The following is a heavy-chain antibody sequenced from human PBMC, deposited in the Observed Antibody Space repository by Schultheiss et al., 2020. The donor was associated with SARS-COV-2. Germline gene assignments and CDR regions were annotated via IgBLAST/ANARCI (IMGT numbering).Heavy chain of an antibody. V-gene: IGHV3-23*01. CDR3: ARGIAVAGTKKENFDY. D-gene: IGHD6-19*01. Sequence: GGSLRLSCAASGFTFSSYAMSWVRQAPGKGLEWVSAISGSGGSTYYADSVKGRFTISRDNAKNSLYLQMNSLRAEDTAVYYCARGIAVAGTKKENFDYWGQGTLVTVSS. CDR2: ISGSGGST. CDR1: GFTFSSYA. J-gene: IGHJ4*02.